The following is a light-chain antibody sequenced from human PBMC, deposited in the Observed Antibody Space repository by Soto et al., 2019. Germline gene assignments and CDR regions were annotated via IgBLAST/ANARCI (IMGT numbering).Light chain of an antibody. J-gene: IGKJ5*01. CDR3: QQYTGPPTT. CDR2: GAS. Sequence: VVMTPSPLSLPVPLGQPASISFRSSQSLVYSDGNTYLNWFQQRPGQAPRLLIYGASTRAAGIPDRFSGSGSGTGFTLTITRLEPEDSAVYFCQQYTGPPTTFGQGTRLEI. V-gene: IGKV2-30*01. CDR1: QSLVYSDGNTY.